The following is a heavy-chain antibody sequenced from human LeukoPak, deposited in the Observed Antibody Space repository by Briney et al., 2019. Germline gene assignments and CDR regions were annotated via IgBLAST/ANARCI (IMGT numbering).Heavy chain of an antibody. V-gene: IGHV1-2*02. CDR3: ARGPFRVTVYYYYMDV. J-gene: IGHJ6*03. Sequence: PGASVKVSCKASGYTFTGYYMHWVRQAPGQGLEWMGWINPNSGGTNYAQKFQGRVTMTRDTTISTAYMELSRLRSDDTAVYYCARGPFRVTVYYYYMDVWGKGTTVTVSS. CDR2: INPNSGGT. D-gene: IGHD4-17*01. CDR1: GYTFTGYY.